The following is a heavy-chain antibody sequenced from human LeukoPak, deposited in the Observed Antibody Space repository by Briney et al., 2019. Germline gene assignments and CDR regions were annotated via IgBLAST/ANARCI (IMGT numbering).Heavy chain of an antibody. Sequence: PSETLSLTCAVYGGPFCVYYWSWVRQAPGKGLEWVSSISSSSSHTYYADSVQGRFTIARDNAKNSLYLQMNSLRAEDTAVYYCARDSIAARRMDYWGQGTLVTVSS. CDR2: ISSSSSHT. V-gene: IGHV3-21*01. J-gene: IGHJ4*02. D-gene: IGHD6-6*01. CDR1: GGPFCVYY. CDR3: ARDSIAARRMDY.